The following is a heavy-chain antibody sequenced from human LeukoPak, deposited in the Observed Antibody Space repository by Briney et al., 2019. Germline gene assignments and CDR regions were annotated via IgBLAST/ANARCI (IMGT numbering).Heavy chain of an antibody. CDR3: ARDSSGYYVFDY. D-gene: IGHD3-22*01. CDR1: GDSISSGGYY. Sequence: SETLSHTCTVSGDSISSGGYYWTWIRQNPAKGLEWLGYIYHSGSAYYNPSLKSRIAISVDTSKNQFSLNMSSVTVADTAVYYCARDSSGYYVFDYWGQGTLVTVSS. V-gene: IGHV4-31*03. J-gene: IGHJ4*02. CDR2: IYHSGSA.